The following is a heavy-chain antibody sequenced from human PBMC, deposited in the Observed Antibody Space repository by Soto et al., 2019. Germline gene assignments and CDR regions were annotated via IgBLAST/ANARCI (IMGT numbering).Heavy chain of an antibody. V-gene: IGHV1-18*04. CDR2: ISAYNGNT. Sequence: ASVKVSCKASGYTFTSYGISWVRQAPGQGLEWMGWISAYNGNTNYAQKLQGRVTMTTDTSTSTACMELRSLRSDDTAVYYCARVTRRFIRGMDVWGQGTTVTVSS. CDR3: ARVTRRFIRGMDV. D-gene: IGHD2-21*01. CDR1: GYTFTSYG. J-gene: IGHJ6*02.